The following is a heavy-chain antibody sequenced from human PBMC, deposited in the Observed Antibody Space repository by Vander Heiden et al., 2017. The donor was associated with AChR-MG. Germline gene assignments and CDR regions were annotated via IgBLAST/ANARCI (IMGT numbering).Heavy chain of an antibody. D-gene: IGHD2-21*01. CDR2: ISYDGSNK. V-gene: IGHV3-30*18. CDR3: AKDRGSYSDYYYYGMDV. CDR1: GFTFISYG. Sequence: QVQLVESGGGVVQPGRSLRLSCAASGFTFISYGMHWVRQAPGKGLEWVAVISYDGSNKYYADSVKGRFTISRDNSKNTLYLQMNSLRAEDTAVYYCAKDRGSYSDYYYYGMDVWGQGTTVTVSS. J-gene: IGHJ6*02.